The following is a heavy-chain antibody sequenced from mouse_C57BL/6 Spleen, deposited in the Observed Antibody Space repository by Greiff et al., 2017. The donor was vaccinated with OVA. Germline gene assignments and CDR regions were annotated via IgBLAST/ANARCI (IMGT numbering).Heavy chain of an antibody. CDR3: ASGELRGAFDY. D-gene: IGHD1-1*01. CDR1: GYTFTDYY. Sequence: VQLQQSGPELVKPGASVKISCKASGYTFTDYYMNWVKQSHGKSLEWIGDINPNNGGTSYNQKFKGKATLTVDKSSSTAYMELRSLTSEDSAVYYCASGELRGAFDYWGQGTTLTVSS. J-gene: IGHJ2*01. V-gene: IGHV1-26*01. CDR2: INPNNGGT.